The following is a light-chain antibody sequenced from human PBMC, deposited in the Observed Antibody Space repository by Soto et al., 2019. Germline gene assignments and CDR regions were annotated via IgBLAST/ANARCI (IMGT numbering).Light chain of an antibody. V-gene: IGKV1-9*01. CDR3: QQLNSYPRT. CDR2: AAS. Sequence: DIQLTQSPSFLSASVGDRVTITCRASQGISSYLAWYQQKPGKAPKLLIYAASTLQSGVQSRFSGSGSGTESTLTSRSLQPEDFATYYCQQLNSYPRTFGQGTKVEIK. J-gene: IGKJ1*01. CDR1: QGISSY.